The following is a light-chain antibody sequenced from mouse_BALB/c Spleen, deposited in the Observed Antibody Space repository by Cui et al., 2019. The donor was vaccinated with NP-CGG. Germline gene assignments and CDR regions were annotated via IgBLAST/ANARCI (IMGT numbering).Light chain of an antibody. J-gene: IGLJ1*01. V-gene: IGLV1*01. CDR1: TGAITTSNY. CDR2: GTN. CDR3: ALWYSNHWM. Sequence: SVVTLHSALTTSPGETVTLTCRSSTGAITTSNYANWVQEKPDHLFTGLIGGTNNRAPGVPARFSGSLIGDKAALTITGAQTEDEAIYFCALWYSNHWMFGGGTKLTVL.